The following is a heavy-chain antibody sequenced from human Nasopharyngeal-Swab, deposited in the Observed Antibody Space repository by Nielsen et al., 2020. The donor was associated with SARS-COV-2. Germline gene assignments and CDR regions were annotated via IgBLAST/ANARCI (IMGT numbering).Heavy chain of an antibody. CDR3: ARDSEGAAAGKGYYYGMDV. Sequence: GGSLRLSCAASGFTFSSYGFHWVRQAPGKGLEWVAFISYDGFYKYYGDSVKGRFTISRDNSKNTLYLQMNSLRAEDTAVYYCARDSEGAAAGKGYYYGMDVWGQGTTVTVSS. CDR2: ISYDGFYK. D-gene: IGHD6-13*01. CDR1: GFTFSSYG. V-gene: IGHV3-30*03. J-gene: IGHJ6*02.